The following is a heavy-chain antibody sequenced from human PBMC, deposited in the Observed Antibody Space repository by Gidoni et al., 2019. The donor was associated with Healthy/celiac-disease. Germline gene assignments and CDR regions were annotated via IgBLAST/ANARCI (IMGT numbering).Heavy chain of an antibody. CDR1: GGSIRSINW. D-gene: IGHD6-13*01. Sequence: QVQLQESGPGLVKPSGPLSLTCAVSGGSIRSINWWGWVRQPPGKGLEWIGESYHSGSTNYNPSLKSRVTISVDKSKNQFSLKLSSVTAADTAVYYCARDPPIAAAGRNYGMDVWGQGTTVTVSS. V-gene: IGHV4-4*02. CDR2: SYHSGST. J-gene: IGHJ6*02. CDR3: ARDPPIAAAGRNYGMDV.